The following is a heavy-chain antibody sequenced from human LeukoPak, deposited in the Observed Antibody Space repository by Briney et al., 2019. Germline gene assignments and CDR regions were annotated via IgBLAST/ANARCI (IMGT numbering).Heavy chain of an antibody. CDR1: GFTFDDYA. J-gene: IGHJ5*02. CDR2: ISWNSGSI. V-gene: IGHV3-9*01. CDR3: AKGQFGELPVVWFDP. Sequence: GGSLRLSCAASGFTFDDYAMHWVRQAPGKGLEWVSGISWNSGSIGYADSVKGRFTISRDNAKNSLYLQMNSLRAEDTALYYCAKGQFGELPVVWFDPWGQGTLVTVSS. D-gene: IGHD3-10*01.